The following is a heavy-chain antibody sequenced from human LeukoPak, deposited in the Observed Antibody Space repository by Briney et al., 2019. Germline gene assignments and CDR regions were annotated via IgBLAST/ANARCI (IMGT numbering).Heavy chain of an antibody. J-gene: IGHJ4*02. CDR2: IYYTGIT. V-gene: IGHV4-59*08. CDR3: ARQGRSGTNLYRFDY. D-gene: IGHD3-10*01. Sequence: SETLSLTCTVSGGSINRYFWSWIRQPPGKGLEGIGYIYYTGITDYNPSLKSRIPISVDTSKNQFSLKLTSVSAADTAVYYCARQGRSGTNLYRFDYWGPGTLVTVSS. CDR1: GGSINRYF.